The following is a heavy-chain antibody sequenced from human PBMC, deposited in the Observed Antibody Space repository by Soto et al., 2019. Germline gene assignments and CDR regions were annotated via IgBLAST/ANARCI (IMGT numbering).Heavy chain of an antibody. CDR2: IIPIFGTA. CDR3: ARGGYYYDSSGYPGFDY. V-gene: IGHV1-69*01. J-gene: IGHJ4*02. Sequence: VQLVQSGAEVKKPGSSVKVSCKASGGTFSSYAISWVRQAPGQGLEWMGGIIPIFGTANYAQKFQGRVTITADESTSTAYMELSSLRSEDTAVYYCARGGYYYDSSGYPGFDYWGQGTLVTVSS. D-gene: IGHD3-22*01. CDR1: GGTFSSYA.